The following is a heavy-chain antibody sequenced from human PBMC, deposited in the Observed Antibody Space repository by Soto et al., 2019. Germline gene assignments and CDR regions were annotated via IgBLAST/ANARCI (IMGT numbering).Heavy chain of an antibody. CDR2: ISWDGVST. CDR3: AKDISRRLSGYKDY. CDR1: GFTFDDYT. J-gene: IGHJ4*02. D-gene: IGHD5-12*01. Sequence: EVQLVESGGVVVQPGGSLRLSCAASGFTFDDYTMHWVRQAPGKGLEWVSLISWDGVSTYYADSVKGRFTISRDNSKNSLYLQMNSLRTEDTALYYCAKDISRRLSGYKDYWGQGTLVTVS. V-gene: IGHV3-43*01.